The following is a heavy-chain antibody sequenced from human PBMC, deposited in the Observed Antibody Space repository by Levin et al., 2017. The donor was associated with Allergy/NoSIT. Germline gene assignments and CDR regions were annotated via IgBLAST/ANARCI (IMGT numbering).Heavy chain of an antibody. J-gene: IGHJ2*01. CDR1: GYTFTSYG. CDR2: ISAYNGNT. D-gene: IGHD3-22*01. CDR3: ARGQNYYDSSGYPRWWYFDL. Sequence: AASVKVSCKASGYTFTSYGISWVRQAPGQGLEWMGWISAYNGNTNYAQKLQGRVTMTTDTSTSTAYMELRSLRSDDTAVYYCARGQNYYDSSGYPRWWYFDLWGRGTLVTVSS. V-gene: IGHV1-18*01.